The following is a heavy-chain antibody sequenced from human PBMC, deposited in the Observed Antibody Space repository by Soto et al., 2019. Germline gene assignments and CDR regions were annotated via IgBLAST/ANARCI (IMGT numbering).Heavy chain of an antibody. CDR2: IYWDDDK. Sequence: QITLKESGPTLVKPTQTLTLTCTFSGFSLSTSGVGVGWIRQPPGKALEWLALIYWDDDKRYSPSLKSRLTITKDTSKNQVVLTMTNMDPVDTATYYCAHSCAHDYGDYGPFDYWGQGPLVTVSS. CDR1: GFSLSTSGVG. J-gene: IGHJ4*02. V-gene: IGHV2-5*02. D-gene: IGHD4-17*01. CDR3: AHSCAHDYGDYGPFDY.